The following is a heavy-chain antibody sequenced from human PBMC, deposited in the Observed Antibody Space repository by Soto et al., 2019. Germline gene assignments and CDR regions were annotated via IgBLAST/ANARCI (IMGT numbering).Heavy chain of an antibody. CDR1: GFTFSSYG. Sequence: GGSLRLSCAASGFTFSSYGMHWVRQAPGKGLEWVAVISYDGSNKYYADSVKGRFTISRDNSKNTLYLQMNSLRAEDTAVYYCAKDYHTAMVRSNYYYYGMDVWGQGTTVTVSS. D-gene: IGHD5-18*01. V-gene: IGHV3-30*18. CDR2: ISYDGSNK. J-gene: IGHJ6*02. CDR3: AKDYHTAMVRSNYYYYGMDV.